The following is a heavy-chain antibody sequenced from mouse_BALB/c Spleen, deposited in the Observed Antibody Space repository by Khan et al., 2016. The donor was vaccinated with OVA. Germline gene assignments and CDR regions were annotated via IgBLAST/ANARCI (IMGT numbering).Heavy chain of an antibody. D-gene: IGHD1-2*01. CDR1: GFTFSSYG. J-gene: IGHJ4*01. CDR3: GGYITAATGDYYAMDY. Sequence: EVELVESGGDLVKPGGSLKLSCAASGFTFSSYGMSWVRQTPDKRLEWVATISSGGGYSYYADRLQGRFTISGENAQNTLYLQMRSLKSEDTAMDYCGGYITAATGDYYAMDYGGQGTSVTVSS. CDR2: ISSGGGYS. V-gene: IGHV5-6*01.